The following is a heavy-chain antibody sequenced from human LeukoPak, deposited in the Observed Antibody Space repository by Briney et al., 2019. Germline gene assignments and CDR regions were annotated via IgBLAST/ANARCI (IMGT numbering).Heavy chain of an antibody. D-gene: IGHD3-10*01. V-gene: IGHV4-38-2*01. Sequence: PSETLSLTCAVSGYSISSGYYWGWIRQPPGQGLEWIGSIYHSGSTYYNPSLKSRVTISVDTSKNQFSLKLSSVTAADTAVYYCASRAMVRGVIFDYWGQGTLVTVSS. J-gene: IGHJ4*02. CDR3: ASRAMVRGVIFDY. CDR2: IYHSGST. CDR1: GYSISSGYY.